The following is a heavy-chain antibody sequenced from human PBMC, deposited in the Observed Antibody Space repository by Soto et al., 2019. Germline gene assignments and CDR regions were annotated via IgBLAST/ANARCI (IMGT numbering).Heavy chain of an antibody. CDR2: IKHSGST. Sequence: PSETLSLTCAVYGGSFSGYYWSWIRQPPGKGLEWMGEIKHSGSTNYNPYLKSRVTISVDTSKNQFSLKLSSVTAADTAVYYCARGRLLWFGARAYYHYYGMDVWGQGTTVTVSS. V-gene: IGHV4-34*01. D-gene: IGHD3-10*01. J-gene: IGHJ6*02. CDR3: ARGRLLWFGARAYYHYYGMDV. CDR1: GGSFSGYY.